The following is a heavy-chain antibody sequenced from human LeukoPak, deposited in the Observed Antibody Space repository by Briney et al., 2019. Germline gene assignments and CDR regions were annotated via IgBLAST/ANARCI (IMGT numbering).Heavy chain of an antibody. CDR1: GYTFTSYD. CDR3: ARGAEVSSRDFRFDP. D-gene: IGHD1-26*01. Sequence: ASVKVSCKASGYTFTSYDINWVRQATGQGLEWMGWMNPNSGNTGYAQKFQGRVTMTRHTSISTAYMELSSLRSEDTAVYYCARGAEVSSRDFRFDPWGQGTLVTVSS. J-gene: IGHJ5*02. CDR2: MNPNSGNT. V-gene: IGHV1-8*01.